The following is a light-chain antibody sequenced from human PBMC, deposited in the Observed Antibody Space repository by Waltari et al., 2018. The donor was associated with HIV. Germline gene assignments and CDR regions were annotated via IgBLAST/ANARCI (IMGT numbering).Light chain of an antibody. CDR1: SSDVGNSNY. J-gene: IGLJ2*01. Sequence: QSALTQPRSVSGSPGPSFPISCTGPSSDVGNSNYVSWYQQPPGKAPKFMIYDVSKRPSGVPDRFSGSKSGNTASLTISGLQAEDEADYYCCSYAGSYTLGVFGGGTKVTVL. V-gene: IGLV2-11*01. CDR3: CSYAGSYTLGV. CDR2: DVS.